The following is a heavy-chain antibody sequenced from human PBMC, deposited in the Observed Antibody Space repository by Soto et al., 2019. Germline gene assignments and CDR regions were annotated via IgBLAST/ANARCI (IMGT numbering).Heavy chain of an antibody. CDR3: ARFPRGYSYAFHY. CDR1: GGSISSGDYY. D-gene: IGHD5-18*01. Sequence: QVQLQESGPGLVKPSQTLSLTCTVSGGSISSGDYYWSWIRQPPGKGLEWIGYIYYSGSTYYNPSLKSRVTMSVDTSKNQFSLKLSSVTAADSAVYYCARFPRGYSYAFHYWGQGALVTVSS. J-gene: IGHJ4*02. CDR2: IYYSGST. V-gene: IGHV4-30-4*01.